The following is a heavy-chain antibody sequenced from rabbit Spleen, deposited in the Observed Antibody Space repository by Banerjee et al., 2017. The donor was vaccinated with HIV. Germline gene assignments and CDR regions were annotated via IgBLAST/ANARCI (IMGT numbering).Heavy chain of an antibody. V-gene: IGHV1S47*01. CDR3: ATGLSSDITYFVL. CDR2: IHPTTDTT. D-gene: IGHD1-1*01. J-gene: IGHJ4*01. CDR1: GFDFITYG. Sequence: QEQLVESGGGLVQPEGSLKLSCKASGFDFITYGVSWVRQAPGKGLEWIGIIHPTTDTTYYASWVNGRFTISSDNAQKTVDLQMNSLTAADTATYFCATGLSSDITYFVLWGPGTLVTVS.